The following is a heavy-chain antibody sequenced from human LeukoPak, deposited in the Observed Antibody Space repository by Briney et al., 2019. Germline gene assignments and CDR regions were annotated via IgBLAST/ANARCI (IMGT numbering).Heavy chain of an antibody. CDR1: GGSISSFY. D-gene: IGHD4-23*01. V-gene: IGHV4-59*01. CDR2: VYYSGST. Sequence: SETLSLTCTVSGGSISSFYWSWIRQPPGKGLEWIGYVYYSGSTNYNPSLKSRVSISVDTSKNQFPLKLTSVTAADTAVYYCARDYGGKFDYWGQGTLVTVSS. CDR3: ARDYGGKFDY. J-gene: IGHJ4*02.